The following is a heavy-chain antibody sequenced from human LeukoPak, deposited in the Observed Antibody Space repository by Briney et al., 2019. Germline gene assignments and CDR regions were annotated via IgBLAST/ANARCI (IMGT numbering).Heavy chain of an antibody. CDR2: INHSGST. CDR1: GGSFSGYY. Sequence: PSETLSLTCAVYGGSFSGYYWSWVRQPPGKGLEWIGEINHSGSTNYNPSLKSRVTISVDTSKNQFSLKLSSVTAADTAVYYCAKGYSSGWPYYYYYMDVWGKGTTVTISS. CDR3: AKGYSSGWPYYYYYMDV. D-gene: IGHD6-19*01. V-gene: IGHV4-34*01. J-gene: IGHJ6*03.